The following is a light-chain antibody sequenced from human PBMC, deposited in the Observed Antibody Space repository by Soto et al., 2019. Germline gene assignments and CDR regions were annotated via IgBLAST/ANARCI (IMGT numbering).Light chain of an antibody. J-gene: IGKJ5*01. CDR3: QQYNNWPIT. V-gene: IGKV3D-15*01. Sequence: IVLTQSPVTLSLSPGDRATLSCRSSQSVSGRYLAWYQQKPGQAPRLLIYDASTRATGTPARFSGSGSGTKFTLSISSLQSEDFAVYYCQQYNNWPITFGQGTRLEIK. CDR2: DAS. CDR1: QSVSGRY.